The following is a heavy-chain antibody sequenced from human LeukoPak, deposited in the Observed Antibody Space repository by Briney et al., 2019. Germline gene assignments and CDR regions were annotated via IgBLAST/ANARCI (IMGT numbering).Heavy chain of an antibody. V-gene: IGHV3-23*01. CDR1: GXTFNIYA. Sequence: GGSLRLSCAGSGXTFNIYAMSWVRQAPGKGLESVSAISGSGDSTSYGDSVKGRFTISRDNSRNTLYLQMNSLRAEDTAVYYCAKPPYGRDVYNYFDYWGQGTPVTVSS. CDR3: AKPPYGRDVYNYFDY. J-gene: IGHJ4*02. CDR2: ISGSGDST. D-gene: IGHD5-24*01.